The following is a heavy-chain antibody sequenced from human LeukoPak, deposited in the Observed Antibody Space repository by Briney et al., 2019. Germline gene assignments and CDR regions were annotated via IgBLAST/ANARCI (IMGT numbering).Heavy chain of an antibody. V-gene: IGHV4-59*01. CDR1: GGSISSYY. CDR3: ARDSWSQNIVGATTDEDYYYGMDV. J-gene: IGHJ6*02. Sequence: SETLSLTFTVSGGSISSYYWSWIRQPPGKGLEWIGYIYYSGSTNYNPSLKSRVTISVDTSKNQFSLKLSSVTAADTAVYYCARDSWSQNIVGATTDEDYYYGMDVWGQGTTVTVSS. D-gene: IGHD1-26*01. CDR2: IYYSGST.